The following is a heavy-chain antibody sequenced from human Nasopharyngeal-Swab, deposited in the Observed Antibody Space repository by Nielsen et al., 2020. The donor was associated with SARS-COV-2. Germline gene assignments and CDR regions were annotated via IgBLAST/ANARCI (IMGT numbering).Heavy chain of an antibody. D-gene: IGHD3-22*01. CDR3: ARQGVPIRGWFKDYDRTAYEY. V-gene: IGHV4-34*01. CDR2: ISRSGRT. CDR1: GGSSRGYY. Sequence: SPTLSLTCAVSGGSSRGYYWSSIRQPPGKGLECIGEISRSGRTNYNPPLNSRVTISLDTSKNQFSLKVTSVTAADTAVYYCARQGVPIRGWFKDYDRTAYEYWGQGTLVTVSS. J-gene: IGHJ4*02.